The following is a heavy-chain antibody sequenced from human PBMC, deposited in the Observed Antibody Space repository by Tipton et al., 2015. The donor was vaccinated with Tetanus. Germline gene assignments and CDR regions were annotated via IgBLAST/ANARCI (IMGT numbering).Heavy chain of an antibody. Sequence: SLRLSCAASGFTFSSYAMHWVRQAPGKGLEWGAVISYDGSNKYYADSVKGRFTISRDNYKNTLYLQMNSLRAEDTAVYYCARVVDGYNYAFDIWGQGTMVTVSS. CDR1: GFTFSSYA. J-gene: IGHJ3*02. CDR2: ISYDGSNK. D-gene: IGHD5-24*01. CDR3: ARVVDGYNYAFDI. V-gene: IGHV3-30-3*01.